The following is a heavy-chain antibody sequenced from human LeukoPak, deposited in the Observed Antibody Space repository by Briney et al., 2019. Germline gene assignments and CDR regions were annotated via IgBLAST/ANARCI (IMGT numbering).Heavy chain of an antibody. Sequence: SSVKVSCKASGGTFSSYAISWVRQAPGQGLEWMGGIIPIFGTANYAQKFQGRVTITAHESTSTAYMELSSMRFEDTAVYYCAGPLNYDFWSAVKWGYYYYYMDVWGKGTTVTVSS. J-gene: IGHJ6*03. CDR2: IIPIFGTA. CDR3: AGPLNYDFWSAVKWGYYYYYMDV. D-gene: IGHD3-3*01. CDR1: GGTFSSYA. V-gene: IGHV1-69*01.